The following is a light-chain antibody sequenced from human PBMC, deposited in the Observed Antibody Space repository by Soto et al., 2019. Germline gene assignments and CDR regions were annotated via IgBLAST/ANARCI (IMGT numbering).Light chain of an antibody. CDR3: QQYHNLWT. Sequence: EIVMTQSPATLSVSPGEGATLSCRTSQSVRSNLAWYQQKPGQAPRLLIYAASSRATGIPDRFSGSGSGTEFTLTITSLQSEDFALYYCQQYHNLWTFGQGTKVDIK. V-gene: IGKV3D-15*01. J-gene: IGKJ1*01. CDR1: QSVRSN. CDR2: AAS.